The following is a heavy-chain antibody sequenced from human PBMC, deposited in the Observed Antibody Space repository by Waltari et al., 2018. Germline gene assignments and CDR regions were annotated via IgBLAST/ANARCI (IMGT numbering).Heavy chain of an antibody. CDR3: ARFPETAMVIGNGMDV. CDR1: GGTFRSSA. V-gene: IGHV1-69*04. J-gene: IGHJ6*02. D-gene: IGHD5-18*01. CDR2: IIPILGIA. Sequence: QVQLVQSGAEVKQPGSSVKVSCKASGGTFRSSAIGWVRQAPGQGLEWMGRIIPILGIANYAQKFQGRVTITADKSTSTAYMELSSLRSEDTAVYYCARFPETAMVIGNGMDVWGQGTTVTVSS.